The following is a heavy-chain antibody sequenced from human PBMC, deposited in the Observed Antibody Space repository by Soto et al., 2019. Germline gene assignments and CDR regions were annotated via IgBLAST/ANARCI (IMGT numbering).Heavy chain of an antibody. CDR1: GKSLSGYY. D-gene: IGHD1-26*01. J-gene: IGHJ4*02. Sequence: PSETLSLTCAVYGKSLSGYYWSWIRQPPGKALEWIGEINHSGKTNYNPSLKSRVTISVDTSKNQLFLNLSSVTAADTAMYYCARHHVRGRTIAGAAEFWGQGTLVTVSS. V-gene: IGHV4-34*01. CDR3: ARHHVRGRTIAGAAEF. CDR2: INHSGKT.